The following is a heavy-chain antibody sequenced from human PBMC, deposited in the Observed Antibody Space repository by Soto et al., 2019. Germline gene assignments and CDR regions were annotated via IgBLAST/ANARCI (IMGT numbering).Heavy chain of an antibody. CDR2: IYYSGST. Sequence: SETLSLTCTVSGGSISSGGYYWSWIRQHPGKGLEWIGYIYYSGSTYYNPSLKSRVTISVDTSKNQFSLKLSSVTAADTAVYYCXRDRRTGTGDYYYGMDVRGPGTTVTVSS. D-gene: IGHD1-1*01. V-gene: IGHV4-31*03. CDR3: XRDRRTGTGDYYYGMDV. CDR1: GGSISSGGYY. J-gene: IGHJ6*02.